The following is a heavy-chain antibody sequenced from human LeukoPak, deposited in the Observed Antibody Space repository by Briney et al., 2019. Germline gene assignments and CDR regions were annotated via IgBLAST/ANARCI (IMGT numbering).Heavy chain of an antibody. V-gene: IGHV4-59*01. D-gene: IGHD5-18*01. CDR1: GGSISTYY. J-gene: IGHJ5*02. Sequence: SETLSLTCSVAGGSISTYYWNWIRQTPGQGLEWIGHIANGNSDYNPSLKSRVIISVDTSKNQFSLKSASVTAADTAMYYCARDKAHSYGRYFDPWGQGALVIVSS. CDR3: ARDKAHSYGRYFDP. CDR2: IANGNS.